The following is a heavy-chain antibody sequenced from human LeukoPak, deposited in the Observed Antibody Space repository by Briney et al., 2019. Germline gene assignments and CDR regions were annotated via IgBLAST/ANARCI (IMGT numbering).Heavy chain of an antibody. Sequence: SETLSLTCTISGGDISSYYWTWIRQPPGKGLEWIGYIHYSGSTNYNSSLKSRVTISMDTSKNQFSLRLSSVTAADTAIYYSARDASVCGGDCYPDGFDIWGQGTMVTVSS. CDR2: IHYSGST. CDR3: ARDASVCGGDCYPDGFDI. V-gene: IGHV4-59*01. J-gene: IGHJ3*02. D-gene: IGHD2-21*02. CDR1: GGDISSYY.